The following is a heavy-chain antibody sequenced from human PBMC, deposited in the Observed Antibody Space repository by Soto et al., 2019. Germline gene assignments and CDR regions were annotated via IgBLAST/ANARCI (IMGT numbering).Heavy chain of an antibody. CDR2: ISYDGSNK. J-gene: IGHJ4*02. V-gene: IGHV3-30-3*01. CDR1: GFTFSSHS. CDR3: ARESQALDY. Sequence: GGSLRLSCAASGFTFSSHSMHWVRQAPGKGLEWVTVISYDGSNKYCTDSVKGRFTVSRDNSKNTLYLQMNSLRPEDTAVYYCARESQALDYWGQGTLVTVSS.